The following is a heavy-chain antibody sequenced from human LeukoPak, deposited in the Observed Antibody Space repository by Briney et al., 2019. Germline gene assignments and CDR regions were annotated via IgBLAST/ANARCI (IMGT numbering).Heavy chain of an antibody. CDR3: ARRGYHNWFDP. CDR1: GGSIDYFY. Sequence: PSETLSLTCTVSGGSIDYFYWTWIRQPPGKGLEWIGDVHYTGSTNHNPSLKSRVTISVDTSKNQFSLKLSSVTAADTAVYYCARRGYHNWFDPWGQGTLVTVSS. D-gene: IGHD5-18*01. J-gene: IGHJ5*02. V-gene: IGHV4-59*08. CDR2: VHYTGST.